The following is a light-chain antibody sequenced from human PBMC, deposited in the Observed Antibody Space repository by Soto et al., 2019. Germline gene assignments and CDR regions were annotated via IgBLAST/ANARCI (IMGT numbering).Light chain of an antibody. J-gene: IGKJ1*01. CDR2: DAS. V-gene: IGKV3-11*01. CDR1: QSVSFF. Sequence: EIVLTQSPATLSLSPGERATLSCRASQSVSFFLAWYQQKPGQAPRLLIYDASNRATGVPARFSGSGSGTDFTLTIRSLEPEDFAVYYCQQRTTPRTFGHGTEVEMK. CDR3: QQRTTPRT.